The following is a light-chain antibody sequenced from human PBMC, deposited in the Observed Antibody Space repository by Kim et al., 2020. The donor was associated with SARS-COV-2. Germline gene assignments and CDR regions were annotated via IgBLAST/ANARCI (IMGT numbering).Light chain of an antibody. J-gene: IGKJ1*01. CDR2: DAS. CDR1: QSVSSY. Sequence: EIVLTQSPATLSLSPGERATLSCRASQSVSSYLAWYQQKPGQAPRLLIYDASNRATGIPARFSCSGSGTDFTLTISSLEPEDFAVYYCQQRSNWSRAFGQGTKVDIK. V-gene: IGKV3-11*01. CDR3: QQRSNWSRA.